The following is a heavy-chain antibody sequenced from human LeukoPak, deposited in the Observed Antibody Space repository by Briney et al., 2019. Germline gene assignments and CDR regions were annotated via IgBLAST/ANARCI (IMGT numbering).Heavy chain of an antibody. D-gene: IGHD2-15*01. CDR1: GGSISSSNW. V-gene: IGHV4-4*02. Sequence: KPSGTLSLTCAVSGGSISSSNWWSWVRQPPGKGLEWIGQIYHSGSTNYNPSLKSRVTISVDKSKNQFSLKLRSVTAADTAVYYCARPLSLGYCSGGSCYGRGAWFDRWGQGTLVTVSS. CDR2: IYHSGST. J-gene: IGHJ5*02. CDR3: ARPLSLGYCSGGSCYGRGAWFDR.